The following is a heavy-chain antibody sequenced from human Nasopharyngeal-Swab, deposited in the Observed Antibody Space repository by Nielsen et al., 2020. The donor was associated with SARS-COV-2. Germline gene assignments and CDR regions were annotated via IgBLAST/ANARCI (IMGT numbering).Heavy chain of an antibody. CDR3: ARDGLYSAGGN. CDR1: GFTFSDYY. Sequence: GESLKISCATSGFTFSDYYMSWIRQAPGKGLEWVSYISGRGTNIYYADSVKGRFTISRDNAKNSLYLQMNSLRAEDTAVYYCARDGLYSAGGNWGQGTLVTVSS. D-gene: IGHD5-18*01. J-gene: IGHJ4*02. V-gene: IGHV3-11*04. CDR2: ISGRGTNI.